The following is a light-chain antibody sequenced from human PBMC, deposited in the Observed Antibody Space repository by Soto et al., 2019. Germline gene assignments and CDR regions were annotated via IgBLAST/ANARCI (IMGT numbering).Light chain of an antibody. CDR3: QQYNNWPHT. CDR1: QSVSSK. V-gene: IGKV3-15*01. CDR2: YVS. J-gene: IGKJ2*01. Sequence: EIVMTQSPATLSVSPGERATLSCRASQSVSSKLAWFQQKPGQAPSLLIYYVSTRATGVPVRFSGSGSGTEFTLTIHSLQSEDFAVYYCQQYNNWPHTFGQGTKLEIK.